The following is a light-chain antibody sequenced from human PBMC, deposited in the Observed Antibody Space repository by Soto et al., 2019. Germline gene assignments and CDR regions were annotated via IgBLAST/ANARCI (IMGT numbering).Light chain of an antibody. CDR1: SSDVGGYNY. CDR2: DVS. V-gene: IGLV2-14*01. Sequence: QSALTQPASVSGSPGQSITISCTGTSSDVGGYNYVSWYQQHPGKAPKLMIYDVSNRPSGISNRFSGSKSGNTASLTISGLQAEDEADYYCSLYRSSSTDVVFGGGTKLTVL. J-gene: IGLJ2*01. CDR3: SLYRSSSTDVV.